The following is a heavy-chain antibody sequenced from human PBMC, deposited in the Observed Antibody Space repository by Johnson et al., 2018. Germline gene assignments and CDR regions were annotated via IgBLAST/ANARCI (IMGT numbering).Heavy chain of an antibody. CDR1: GISFNLYG. D-gene: IGHD5-18*01. V-gene: IGHV3-30*18. J-gene: IGHJ6*03. CDR3: AKKPPPGTQLWATHKNYASFYMDV. CDR2: ISSDGDDK. Sequence: QVQLVQSGGGVVQPGRSLRLSCAASGISFNLYGMHWVRQSPGKGLEWVASISSDGDDKFYADSVEGRFTISRDNSKNTVYLQRTSLTREDTTVYFCAKKPPPGTQLWATHKNYASFYMDVWGKGPTVTVSS.